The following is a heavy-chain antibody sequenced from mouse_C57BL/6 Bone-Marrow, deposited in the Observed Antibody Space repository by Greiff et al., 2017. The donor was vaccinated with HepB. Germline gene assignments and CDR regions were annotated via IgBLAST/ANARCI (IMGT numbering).Heavy chain of an antibody. CDR1: GFTFSSYA. Sequence: EVMLVESGGGLVKPGGSLKLSCAASGFTFSSYAMSWVRQTPEKRLEWVATISDGGSYTYYPDNVKGRFTISRDNAKNNLYLQMSHLKSEDTAMYYCASLTGGGYFDVWVTGTTVTVSS. CDR3: ASLTGGGYFDV. V-gene: IGHV5-4*03. J-gene: IGHJ1*03. CDR2: ISDGGSYT. D-gene: IGHD4-1*01.